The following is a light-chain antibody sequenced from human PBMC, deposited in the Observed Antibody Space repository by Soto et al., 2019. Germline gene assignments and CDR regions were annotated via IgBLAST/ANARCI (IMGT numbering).Light chain of an antibody. V-gene: IGKV1-5*03. J-gene: IGKJ2*01. CDR3: QQLYT. CDR2: KAS. CDR1: QSISSW. Sequence: DIQMTQSPSTLSASVGDRVTITCRASQSISSWLAWYQQKPGKAPKLLIYKASSLESGVPSRFSGSGSGTEFTLTISSLRPDDFATYYCQQLYTFGQGTKLEIK.